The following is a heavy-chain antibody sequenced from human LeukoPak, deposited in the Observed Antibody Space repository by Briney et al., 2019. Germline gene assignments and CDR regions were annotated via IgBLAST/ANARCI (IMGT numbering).Heavy chain of an antibody. J-gene: IGHJ5*02. CDR2: IKSKAYNYAT. CDR1: GFTFSGSA. D-gene: IGHD4-17*01. Sequence: PGGSLRLSCAASGFTFSGSAIHWVRQASGKGLEWIGRIKSKAYNYATTYAASVKGRFSISRDDSKSTAYLQMNSLRAEDTAIYYCAKTTRDFMTTVSNWFDPWGQGTLVTVSS. V-gene: IGHV3-73*01. CDR3: AKTTRDFMTTVSNWFDP.